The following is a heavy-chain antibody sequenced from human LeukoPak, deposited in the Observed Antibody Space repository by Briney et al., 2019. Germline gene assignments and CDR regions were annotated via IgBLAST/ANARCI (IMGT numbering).Heavy chain of an antibody. Sequence: PGGSLRLSCAASGFTFNSYAMSWVRQAPGKGLEWVSDISGSGGSTFYADSVKGRFTISRDNSKNTLSLQMNSLRAEDTAVYYCAKAQDPIAAAGTSPFDYWGQGTLVTVSS. D-gene: IGHD6-13*01. CDR2: ISGSGGST. CDR3: AKAQDPIAAAGTSPFDY. V-gene: IGHV3-23*01. J-gene: IGHJ4*02. CDR1: GFTFNSYA.